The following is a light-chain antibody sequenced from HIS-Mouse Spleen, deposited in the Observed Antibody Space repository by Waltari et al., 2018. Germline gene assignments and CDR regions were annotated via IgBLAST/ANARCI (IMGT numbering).Light chain of an antibody. CDR3: AAWYDSLSGPV. J-gene: IGLJ3*02. CDR1: SSNIGRNY. CDR2: RNK. Sequence: QSVLTQPPSASGTPGQRVTISCSGSSSNIGRNYVYWYQQLPGTAPKLPIYRNKQRPSGVPDRFAGSKSGTSASLAISGLRSEDEADYYCAAWYDSLSGPVFGGGTKLTVL. V-gene: IGLV1-47*01.